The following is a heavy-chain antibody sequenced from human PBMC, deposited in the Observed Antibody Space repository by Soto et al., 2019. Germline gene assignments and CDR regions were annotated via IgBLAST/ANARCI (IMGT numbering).Heavy chain of an antibody. CDR2: ISNSGST. CDR3: AATPRY. J-gene: IGHJ4*02. CDR1: GGSITGYH. Sequence: AETLSLTCNVSGGSITGYHWSWIRQPPGKGLEWIGYISNSGSTNYNPSLESRVTISVETSKNQISLNLIFVTAAETAVYYCAATPRYWGKGTLVTVS. V-gene: IGHV4-59*01.